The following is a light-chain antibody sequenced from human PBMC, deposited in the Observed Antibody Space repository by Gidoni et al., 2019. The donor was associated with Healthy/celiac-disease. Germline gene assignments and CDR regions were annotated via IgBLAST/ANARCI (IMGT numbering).Light chain of an antibody. Sequence: QSALTQPASVSGSPGQPITISCTGTSSDVGGYNYVSWYQPPPGKAPNIMIYDFSNLPSGVSNRFSGSKSGNTASLTISVLQAEDEADYYCSSYTSSSEGVFGGGPKLTVL. J-gene: IGLJ2*01. CDR2: DFS. CDR3: SSYTSSSEGV. V-gene: IGLV2-14*03. CDR1: SSDVGGYNY.